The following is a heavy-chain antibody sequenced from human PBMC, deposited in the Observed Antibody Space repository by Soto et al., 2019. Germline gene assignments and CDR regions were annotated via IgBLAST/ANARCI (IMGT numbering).Heavy chain of an antibody. Sequence: SVKVSCKASGFTFTSSAVQWVRQARGQRLEWIGWIVVGSGNTNYAQKFQERVTITRDMSTSTAYMELSSLRSEDTAVYYCAADRSNYYDFWSGYQRYYGMGVWGQGTTVTVSS. CDR1: GFTFTSSA. CDR3: AADRSNYYDFWSGYQRYYGMGV. J-gene: IGHJ6*02. V-gene: IGHV1-58*01. CDR2: IVVGSGNT. D-gene: IGHD3-3*01.